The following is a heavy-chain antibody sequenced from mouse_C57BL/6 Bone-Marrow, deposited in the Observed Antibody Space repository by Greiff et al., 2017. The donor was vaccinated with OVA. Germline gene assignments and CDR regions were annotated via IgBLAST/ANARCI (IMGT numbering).Heavy chain of an antibody. V-gene: IGHV1-55*01. J-gene: IGHJ2*01. D-gene: IGHD2-3*01. CDR2: IYPGSGST. Sequence: VKQRPGQGLEWIGEIYPGSGSTNYNEKFKSKATLTVDTSSSTAYMQLSSLTSEDSAVYYCARSLDGYYVDYWGQGTTLTVSS. CDR3: ARSLDGYYVDY.